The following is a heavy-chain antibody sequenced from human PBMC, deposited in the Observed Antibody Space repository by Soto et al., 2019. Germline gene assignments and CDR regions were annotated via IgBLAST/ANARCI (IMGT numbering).Heavy chain of an antibody. Sequence: QVQLVQSGAEVRQPGASVKVSCKASGYAFTTYSMHWVRQAPGQRLEWMGWISPVNGNTTYSQHFQGRVSITRDTSASTVYLELISLTSEDTTVYFCARGDTSWHDAFDIWGQGTMVTVSS. CDR1: GYAFTTYS. J-gene: IGHJ3*02. V-gene: IGHV1-3*01. CDR3: ARGDTSWHDAFDI. CDR2: ISPVNGNT. D-gene: IGHD3-9*01.